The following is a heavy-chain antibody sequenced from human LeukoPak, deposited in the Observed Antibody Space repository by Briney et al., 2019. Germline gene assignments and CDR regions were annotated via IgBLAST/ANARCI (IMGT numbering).Heavy chain of an antibody. CDR1: GYTLTELS. CDR3: ATGDGDYGLGRF. V-gene: IGHV1-24*01. D-gene: IGHD4-17*01. J-gene: IGHJ4*02. CDR2: FDPEDGET. Sequence: GASVKVSCKVSGYTLTELSMNWVRQAPGKGLEWMGGFDPEDGETIYAQKFQGRVTMTEDTSTDTAYMELSSLRSEDTAVYYCATGDGDYGLGRFWGQGTLVTVSS.